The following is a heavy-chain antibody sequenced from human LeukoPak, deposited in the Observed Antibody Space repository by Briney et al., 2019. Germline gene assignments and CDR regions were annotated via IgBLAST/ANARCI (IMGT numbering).Heavy chain of an antibody. Sequence: PGGSLRLSCAASGFTFSTYWMSWVRQAPGKGLEWVANIKQDGSEKYYLDSVKGRFTISRDNAKNSLYLQMNSLRAEDTAVYFCTREAAAGIDYWGQGTLATASS. CDR2: IKQDGSEK. J-gene: IGHJ4*02. CDR3: TREAAAGIDY. CDR1: GFTFSTYW. D-gene: IGHD6-13*01. V-gene: IGHV3-7*01.